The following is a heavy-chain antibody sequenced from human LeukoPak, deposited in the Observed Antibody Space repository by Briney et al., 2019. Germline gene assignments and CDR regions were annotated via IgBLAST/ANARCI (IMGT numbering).Heavy chain of an antibody. V-gene: IGHV3-43*02. CDR1: GFMFDDSA. J-gene: IGHJ3*02. CDR3: AKDAPYYSGSYLGAFDI. CDR2: ISGDGGST. Sequence: GGSLRLSCAASGFMFDDSAMHWVRQAPGKGLEWVSLISGDGGSTYYADSVKGRFTISRDNSKNSLYLQMNSLRTEDTALYYCAKDAPYYSGSYLGAFDIWGQGTMVTVSS. D-gene: IGHD1-26*01.